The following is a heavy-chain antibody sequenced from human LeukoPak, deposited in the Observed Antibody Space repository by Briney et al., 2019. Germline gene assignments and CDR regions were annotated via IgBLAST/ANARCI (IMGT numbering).Heavy chain of an antibody. V-gene: IGHV4-39*01. D-gene: IGHD2/OR15-2a*01. J-gene: IGHJ5*02. CDR3: ARHSRGVTSAYYFWIDP. Sequence: SETLSLTCAVSGGSISSSSYNWGWIRQPPGKGLEWIGNIYYTGRTYYNPSLKSRVTISVDTSKNQFSLKLSSVTAADTAVYFCARHSRGVTSAYYFWIDPWGQGTLVTVSS. CDR2: IYYTGRT. CDR1: GGSISSSSYN.